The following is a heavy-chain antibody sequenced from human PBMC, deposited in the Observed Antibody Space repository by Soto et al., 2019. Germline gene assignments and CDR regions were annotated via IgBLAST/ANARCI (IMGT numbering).Heavy chain of an antibody. V-gene: IGHV3-9*01. D-gene: IGHD3-10*01. CDR1: GFTFDDYA. Sequence: GGSLRLSCAASGFTFDDYAMHWVRQAPGKGLEWVSGISWNSGSIGYADSVKGRFTISRDNAKNSLYLQMNSLRAEDTALYYCAKDISPYYYGSGSYYFDYWGQGTLVTVSS. CDR3: AKDISPYYYGSGSYYFDY. CDR2: ISWNSGSI. J-gene: IGHJ4*02.